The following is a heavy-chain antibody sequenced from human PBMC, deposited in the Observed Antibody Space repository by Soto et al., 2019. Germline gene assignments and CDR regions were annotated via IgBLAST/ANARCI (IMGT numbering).Heavy chain of an antibody. D-gene: IGHD2-15*01. Sequence: EVQLVESGGGLVKPGGSLRLSCAASGFTFSSYSMNWVRQAPGKGLEWVSSIGSSSSYIYYADSVKGRFTISRDNAKNSLYLQMNSLRAEDTAVYYCARDPGGGPWDYWGQGTLVTVSS. J-gene: IGHJ4*02. CDR3: ARDPGGGPWDY. CDR2: IGSSSSYI. V-gene: IGHV3-21*01. CDR1: GFTFSSYS.